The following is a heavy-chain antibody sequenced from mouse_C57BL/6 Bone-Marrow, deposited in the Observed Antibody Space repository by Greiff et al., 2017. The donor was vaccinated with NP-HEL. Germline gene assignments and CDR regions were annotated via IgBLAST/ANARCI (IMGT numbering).Heavy chain of an antibody. CDR3: ARDGSSLSYWYFDV. D-gene: IGHD1-1*01. CDR2: INPSNGGT. Sequence: VQLQQPGTELVKPGASVKLSCKASGYTFTSYWMHWVKQRPGQGLEWIGNINPSNGGTNYNEKFKSKATLTVDQASSTAYMQLSSLTSEDSAVYYCARDGSSLSYWYFDVWGTGTTVTVSS. CDR1: GYTFTSYW. V-gene: IGHV1-53*01. J-gene: IGHJ1*03.